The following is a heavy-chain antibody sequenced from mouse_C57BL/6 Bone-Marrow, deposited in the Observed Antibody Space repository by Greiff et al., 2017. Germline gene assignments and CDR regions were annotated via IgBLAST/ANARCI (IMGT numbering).Heavy chain of an antibody. Sequence: VQLQQPGAELVKPGASVKLSCKASGYTFTSYWMQWVKQRPGQGLEWIGEIDPSDSYTNYNQKLKGKATLTVDTSSSTAYMQLSSLTSEDSAVYYCASWVYAMDYWGQGTSVTVSS. V-gene: IGHV1-50*01. CDR3: ASWVYAMDY. CDR2: IDPSDSYT. J-gene: IGHJ4*01. CDR1: GYTFTSYW. D-gene: IGHD4-1*01.